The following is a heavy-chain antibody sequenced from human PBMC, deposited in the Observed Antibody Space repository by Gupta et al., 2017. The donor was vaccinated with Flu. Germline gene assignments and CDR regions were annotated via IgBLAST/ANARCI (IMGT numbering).Heavy chain of an antibody. CDR1: GLSFRTSR. CDR2: IRYGTGTT. V-gene: IGHV3-48*01. D-gene: IGHD6-6*01. Sequence: EVKLVEFGGGSVKPGGSLRLSCEVSGLSFRTSRMNWVRQAPGRGLEWISNIRYGTGTTYYADSVRGRFTISTDEATNSLYLEMTGLRAEDTAVYYCAAVGQLAGSFWGQGALVRVSA. CDR3: AAVGQLAGSF. J-gene: IGHJ4*02.